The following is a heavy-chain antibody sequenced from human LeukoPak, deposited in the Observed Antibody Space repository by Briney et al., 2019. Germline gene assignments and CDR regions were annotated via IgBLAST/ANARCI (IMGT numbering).Heavy chain of an antibody. CDR3: AKDGEYYDSSGYFDY. J-gene: IGHJ4*02. CDR2: ISGSGGST. CDR1: GFTFSSYA. Sequence: PGGSLLLSCAASGFTFSSYAMSWVRQAPGKGLEWVSAISGSGGSTYYADSVKGRFTISRDNSKNTLYLQMNSLRAEDTAVYYCAKDGEYYDSSGYFDYWGQGTLVTVSS. D-gene: IGHD3-22*01. V-gene: IGHV3-23*01.